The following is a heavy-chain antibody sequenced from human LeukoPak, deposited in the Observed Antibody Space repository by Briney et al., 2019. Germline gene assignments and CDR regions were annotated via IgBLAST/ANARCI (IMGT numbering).Heavy chain of an antibody. CDR1: GFTFSSYA. Sequence: GRSLRLSCAASGFTFSSYAVHWVRQAPGKGLEWVAVISYDGSNKYYADSVKGRFTISRDNSKNTLYLQMNSLRAEDTAVYYCARTYSSSSHIDYWGQGTLVTVSS. J-gene: IGHJ4*02. V-gene: IGHV3-30*01. D-gene: IGHD6-6*01. CDR2: ISYDGSNK. CDR3: ARTYSSSSHIDY.